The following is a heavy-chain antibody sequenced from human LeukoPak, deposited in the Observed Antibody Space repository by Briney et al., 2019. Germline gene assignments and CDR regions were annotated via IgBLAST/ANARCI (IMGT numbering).Heavy chain of an antibody. Sequence: GGSLRLSCAASGFTFSDYYMSWIRQAPGKGLEWVSYISSSGSTIYYADSVKGRFTISRDNAKNSLYLQMNSLRAEDTAVCYCARDRSSPIWFGEKEHNWFDPWGQGTLVTVSS. CDR3: ARDRSSPIWFGEKEHNWFDP. CDR1: GFTFSDYY. J-gene: IGHJ5*02. D-gene: IGHD3-10*01. CDR2: ISSSGSTI. V-gene: IGHV3-11*01.